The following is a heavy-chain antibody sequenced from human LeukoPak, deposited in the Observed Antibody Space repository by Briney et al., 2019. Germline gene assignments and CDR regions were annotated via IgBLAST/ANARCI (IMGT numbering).Heavy chain of an antibody. CDR2: INPNTGGT. D-gene: IGHD5-12*01. V-gene: IGHV1-2*02. Sequence: ASVKVSCKASGYTFTDHYIHWVRQAPGQGFEWMGWINPNTGGTDYVQRFQDRIAISTYTSISTVYMELSSLSSDDTALYYCARDLATIDGIAWYYFENWGQGTQVTVS. CDR1: GYTFTDHY. CDR3: ARDLATIDGIAWYYFEN. J-gene: IGHJ4*02.